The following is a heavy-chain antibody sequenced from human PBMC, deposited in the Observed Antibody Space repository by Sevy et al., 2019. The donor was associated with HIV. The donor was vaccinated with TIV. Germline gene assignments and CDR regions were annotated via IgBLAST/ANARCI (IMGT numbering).Heavy chain of an antibody. D-gene: IGHD7-27*01. V-gene: IGHV4-59*01. Sequence: SETLSLTCTVSGGSISSYYWSWIRQPPGKGLEWIGYIYYSGSTNYNPSLKSRVTISVDTSKNQFSLKLSSVTAADTAVYYCARGNWGSVYYYYYYMDVWGKGTTVTVSS. J-gene: IGHJ6*03. CDR2: IYYSGST. CDR1: GGSISSYY. CDR3: ARGNWGSVYYYYYYMDV.